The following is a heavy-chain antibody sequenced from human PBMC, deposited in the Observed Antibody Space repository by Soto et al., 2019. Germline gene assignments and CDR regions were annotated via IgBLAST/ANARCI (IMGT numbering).Heavy chain of an antibody. CDR1: GYIFTTYW. V-gene: IGHV5-51*01. Sequence: GESLKISCKASGYIFTTYWIAWVRQMPGKGLEWIGIINPTDSDTRYSPSFQGQVTISADKSISTTYLQWSSLKASDTAIYYCARQGNFDSWGQGTLVTVSS. J-gene: IGHJ4*02. CDR3: ARQGNFDS. D-gene: IGHD3-10*01. CDR2: INPTDSDT.